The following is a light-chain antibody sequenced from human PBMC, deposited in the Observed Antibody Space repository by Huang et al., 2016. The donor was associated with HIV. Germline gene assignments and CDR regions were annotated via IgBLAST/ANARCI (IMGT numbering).Light chain of an antibody. V-gene: IGKV3-15*01. CDR3: QQYDKWPPLT. J-gene: IGKJ4*01. CDR1: QSVSGK. Sequence: EIVMTQSPATLSVSPGERATLSCRASQSVSGKLAWYQQRPGQAPRLLIYGASTRVPGISDRFSGRGSGTEFTLTITSLQSEDFAVYYCQQYDKWPPLTFGGGTKVDIK. CDR2: GAS.